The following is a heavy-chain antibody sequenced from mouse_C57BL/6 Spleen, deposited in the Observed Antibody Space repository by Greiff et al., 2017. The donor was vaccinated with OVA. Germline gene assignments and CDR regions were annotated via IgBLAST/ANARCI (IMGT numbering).Heavy chain of an antibody. Sequence: VKLVESGPGLVQPSQSLSITCTVSGFSLTSYGVHWVRQSPGKGLEWLGVIWRGGSTDYTAAFMSRLSITKDNSKSQVFFKMNSLQADDTAIYYCAKNGVALYAMDYWGQGTSVTVSS. CDR1: GFSLTSYG. D-gene: IGHD1-3*01. CDR2: IWRGGST. V-gene: IGHV2-5*01. CDR3: AKNGVALYAMDY. J-gene: IGHJ4*01.